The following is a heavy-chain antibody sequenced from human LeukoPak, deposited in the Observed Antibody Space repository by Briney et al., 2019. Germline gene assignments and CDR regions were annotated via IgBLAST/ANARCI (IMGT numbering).Heavy chain of an antibody. V-gene: IGHV1-2*02. J-gene: IGHJ4*02. CDR3: ARDGDVVGATLGGIDY. Sequence: GASVKVSCKASGYTFTGYYIHWVRQAPGQGLEWMGWINPNSGGTNYAQKFQGRVTMTRDTSISTAYMELSRLRSDDTAVYYCARDGDVVGATLGGIDYWGQGTLVTVSS. CDR2: INPNSGGT. CDR1: GYTFTGYY. D-gene: IGHD1-26*01.